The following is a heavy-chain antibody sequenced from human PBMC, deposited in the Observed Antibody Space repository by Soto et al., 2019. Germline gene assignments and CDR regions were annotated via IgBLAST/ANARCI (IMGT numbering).Heavy chain of an antibody. CDR3: ARGRSCSCYTCDDDYNLFGS. V-gene: IGHV4-59*01. J-gene: IGHJ5*01. CDR2: IYYSGST. Sequence: SETLSLTCSVSGGSISTFYWTWIRQPPGKGLEWVGHIYYSGSTSYNPSLKSRVTISVDTSNNQFSLKLSSVTAADTAVYYCARGRSCSCYTCDDDYNLFGSWGQGTLV. D-gene: IGHD2-2*01. CDR1: GGSISTFY.